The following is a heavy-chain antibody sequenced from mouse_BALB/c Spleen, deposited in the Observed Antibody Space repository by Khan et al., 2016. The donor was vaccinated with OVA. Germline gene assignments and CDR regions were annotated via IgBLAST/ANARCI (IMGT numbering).Heavy chain of an antibody. CDR2: ISSGANYT. V-gene: IGHV5-9-3*01. CDR1: GFTFSSYA. J-gene: IGHJ4*01. D-gene: IGHD1-1*01. CDR3: ARDYYDSRGALDY. Sequence: EVQLVESGGGLVKPGGSLKLSCAASGFTFSSYAMSWVRQTPEKRLEWVATISSGANYTYFPDSVKGRFTISRDNAKNNRYLLMSSLRAEDTAKYYCARDYYDSRGALDYWGQGTSVTVSS.